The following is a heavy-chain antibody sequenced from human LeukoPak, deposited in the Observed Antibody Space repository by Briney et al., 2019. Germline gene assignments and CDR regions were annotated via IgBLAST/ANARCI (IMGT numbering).Heavy chain of an antibody. V-gene: IGHV3-23*01. CDR3: AKEVVAVYAFDI. CDR1: GFTFSSYA. Sequence: GGSRRLSCAASGFTFSSYAMSWVRQAPGRGLEWVSAIGGSGGSTYYADSVKGRFTISRDNSKNTLYLQMNSLRAEDTAVYYCAKEVVAVYAFDIWGQGTMVTVSS. J-gene: IGHJ3*02. D-gene: IGHD3-22*01. CDR2: IGGSGGST.